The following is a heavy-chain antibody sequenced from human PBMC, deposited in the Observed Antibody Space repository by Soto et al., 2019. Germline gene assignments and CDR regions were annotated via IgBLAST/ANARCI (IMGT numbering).Heavy chain of an antibody. Sequence: QVQLVQSGAEVKKPGSSVKVSCTASRGTFSYNTISWVRQAPGQGLEWMGRVIPMVGMSSYAQKFQGRLTITADKSTSTVYMVLNSLRPEDTAVYYCATNYGSGSTLFDYWGQGTLVTVSS. CDR2: VIPMVGMS. CDR3: ATNYGSGSTLFDY. J-gene: IGHJ4*02. CDR1: RGTFSYNT. V-gene: IGHV1-69*02. D-gene: IGHD3-10*01.